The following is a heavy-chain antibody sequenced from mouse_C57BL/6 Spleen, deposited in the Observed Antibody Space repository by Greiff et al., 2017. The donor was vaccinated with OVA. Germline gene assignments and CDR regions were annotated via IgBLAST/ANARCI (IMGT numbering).Heavy chain of an antibody. CDR3: ARGGTTEGY. CDR1: GYTFTSYW. D-gene: IGHD1-1*01. J-gene: IGHJ2*01. CDR2: IDPSGSYT. V-gene: IGHV1-69*01. Sequence: QVQLQQPGAELVMPGASVKLSCKASGYTFTSYWMHWVKQRPGQGLEWIGEIDPSGSYTNYNQKFKGKSTLTVDKSSSTADMQLSSLTSEDAAVYYCARGGTTEGYWGQGTTLTVSS.